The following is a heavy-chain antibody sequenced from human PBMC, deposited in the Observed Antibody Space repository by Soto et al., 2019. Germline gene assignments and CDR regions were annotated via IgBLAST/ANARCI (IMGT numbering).Heavy chain of an antibody. Sequence: QVQLVQSGAEVERPGASVKVSCKASGYTFTNYAVHWVRQAPGQRLEWMGWINAGNGNTRFSQNLQGRVTITRDTSARTVYMELSSLRSEDTAVYYCASGHLEVVQVASWFYYIDVWDKGTTVTVSS. CDR2: INAGNGNT. CDR1: GYTFTNYA. D-gene: IGHD2-2*01. V-gene: IGHV1-3*01. CDR3: ASGHLEVVQVASWFYYIDV. J-gene: IGHJ6*03.